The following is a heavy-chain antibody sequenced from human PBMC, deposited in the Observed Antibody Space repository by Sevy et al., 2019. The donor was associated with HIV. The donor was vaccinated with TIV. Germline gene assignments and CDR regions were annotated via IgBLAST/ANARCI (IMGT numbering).Heavy chain of an antibody. J-gene: IGHJ3*02. Sequence: GGSLRLSCAASGFTFSSYEMNWVRQAPGKGLEWVSYISNSGTTTYYADSVKGRFTISRDNAKNSLYLQMNSLRGEDMAVYYCAREGTMGFGAPRSFDIWGQRTMVTVSS. D-gene: IGHD3-10*01. CDR2: ISNSGTTT. V-gene: IGHV3-48*03. CDR3: AREGTMGFGAPRSFDI. CDR1: GFTFSSYE.